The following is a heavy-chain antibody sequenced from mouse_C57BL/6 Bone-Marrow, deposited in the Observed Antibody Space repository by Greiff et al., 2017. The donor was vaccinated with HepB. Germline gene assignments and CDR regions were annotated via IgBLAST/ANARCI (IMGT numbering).Heavy chain of an antibody. Sequence: QVQLQQPGAELVKPGASVKLSCKASGYTFTSYWMQWVKQRPGQGLEWIGEIDPSDSYTNYNQKFKGKATLTVDTSSSTAYMQLSSLTSEDSAVYYCARPLYAMDYWGQGTSVTVSS. CDR2: IDPSDSYT. CDR1: GYTFTSYW. V-gene: IGHV1-50*01. J-gene: IGHJ4*01. CDR3: ARPLYAMDY.